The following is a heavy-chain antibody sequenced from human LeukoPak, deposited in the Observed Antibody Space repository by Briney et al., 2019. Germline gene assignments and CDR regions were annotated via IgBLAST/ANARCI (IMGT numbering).Heavy chain of an antibody. V-gene: IGHV3-21*04. J-gene: IGHJ5*02. CDR3: ARAGSGVTMLKHGNNWFDP. D-gene: IGHD3-10*02. Sequence: PGGSLRFSCAASRFTFSSYSMNWVRQAPGKGLEWVSSISSSSSYIYYADSLKGRFTISRDNAKNSLYLQMNSLRSDDTAVYYCARAGSGVTMLKHGNNWFDPWGQGTLVTVSS. CDR2: ISSSSSYI. CDR1: RFTFSSYS.